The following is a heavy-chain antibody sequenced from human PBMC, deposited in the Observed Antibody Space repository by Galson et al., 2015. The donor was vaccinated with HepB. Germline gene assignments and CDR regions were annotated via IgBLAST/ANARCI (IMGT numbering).Heavy chain of an antibody. CDR3: ARAPIQLRLAGGGSYFFDY. CDR1: GGSISSYY. J-gene: IGHJ4*02. D-gene: IGHD5-18*01. CDR2: IYYSGST. Sequence: ETLSLTCTVSGGSISSYYWSWIRQPPGKGLEWIGYIYYSGSTNYNPSLKSRVTISVDTSKNQFSLKLSSVTAADTAVYYCARAPIQLRLAGGGSYFFDYWGQGTLVTVSS. V-gene: IGHV4-59*01.